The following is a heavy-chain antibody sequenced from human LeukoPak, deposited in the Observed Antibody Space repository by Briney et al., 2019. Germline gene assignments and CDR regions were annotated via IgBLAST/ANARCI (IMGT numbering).Heavy chain of an antibody. V-gene: IGHV4-61*01. CDR2: IYYSGST. D-gene: IGHD1-26*01. J-gene: IGHJ4*02. Sequence: SETLSLTCTVSGGSVSSGSYYWSWIRQPPGKGLEWIGYIYYSGSTNYNPSLKSRVTISVDTSKNQFSLKLSSVTAADTAVYYCAREGSGSYYGADYWGQGTLVTVSS. CDR1: GGSVSSGSYY. CDR3: AREGSGSYYGADY.